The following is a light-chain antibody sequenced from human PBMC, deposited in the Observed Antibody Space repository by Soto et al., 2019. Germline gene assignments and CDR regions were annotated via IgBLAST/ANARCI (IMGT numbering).Light chain of an antibody. CDR3: QQYNSYPST. Sequence: EIQMTQSPSTVSASVGDGVTITCRASQSISTWLAWYQQKPGNAPKLLIYHASTLESGDPSGFRGTGSGTEFTRPISSVQADDFATYCCQQYNSYPSTFGKGTKLEI. J-gene: IGKJ2*01. CDR2: HAS. V-gene: IGKV1-5*01. CDR1: QSISTW.